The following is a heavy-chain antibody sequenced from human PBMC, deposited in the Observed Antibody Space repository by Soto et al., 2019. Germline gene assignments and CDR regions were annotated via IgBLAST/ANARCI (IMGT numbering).Heavy chain of an antibody. V-gene: IGHV3-23*01. CDR2: ISGPGGST. D-gene: IGHD2-15*01. CDR1: GFTFNRNA. CDR3: TKDFSIVVTHSATSHYNYGMDV. J-gene: IGHJ6*02. Sequence: EVQLLESGGAFVQPGGSLRLSCAASGFTFNRNAMYWVRQAPGKGLEWVSAISGPGGSTYYADSVKGRFTISRDNSRNTLYLQMNSLRVEDSALYYCTKDFSIVVTHSATSHYNYGMDVWGQGTTVTVSS.